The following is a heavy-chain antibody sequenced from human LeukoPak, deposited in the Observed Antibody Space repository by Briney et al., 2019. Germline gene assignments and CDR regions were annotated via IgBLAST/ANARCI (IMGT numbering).Heavy chain of an antibody. CDR1: GGSITSSGYY. CDR3: ATSLTGYYKGDWFDP. V-gene: IGHV4-39*07. J-gene: IGHJ5*02. Sequence: SETLSLTCTVSGGSITSSGYYWGWIRQPPGKGLEWIGSIYYSGSTNYNPSLKSRVTISVDTSKSQFSLKLSSVTAADTAVYYCATSLTGYYKGDWFDPWGQGTLVTVSS. CDR2: IYYSGST. D-gene: IGHD3-9*01.